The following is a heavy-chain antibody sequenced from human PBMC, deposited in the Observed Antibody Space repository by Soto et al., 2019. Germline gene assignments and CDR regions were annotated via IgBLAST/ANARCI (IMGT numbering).Heavy chain of an antibody. CDR2: IYYSGST. CDR1: GGSISSYY. Sequence: SETLSLTCTVSGGSISSYYWSWIRQPPGKGLEWIGYIYYSGSTNYNPSLKSRVTISVDTSKNQFSLKLSSVTAADTAVYYCAGLYKNSGWYYFDYWGQGTLVTVSS. V-gene: IGHV4-59*08. J-gene: IGHJ4*02. CDR3: AGLYKNSGWYYFDY. D-gene: IGHD6-19*01.